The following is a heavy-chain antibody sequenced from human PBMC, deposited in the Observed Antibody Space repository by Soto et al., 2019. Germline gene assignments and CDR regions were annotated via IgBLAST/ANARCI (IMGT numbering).Heavy chain of an antibody. CDR2: ISSNGGST. D-gene: IGHD2-15*01. CDR1: GFTFSSYA. Sequence: EVQLVESGGGLVQPGGSLRLSCAASGFTFSSYAMHWVRQAPGKGLEYVSAISSNGGSTYYANSVKGRFTISRDNTKNTLYLQMGSLRAEDMAVYYCARAGGCSGGSCYSALGWFDPLGQGTLVTVSS. CDR3: ARAGGCSGGSCYSALGWFDP. V-gene: IGHV3-64*01. J-gene: IGHJ5*02.